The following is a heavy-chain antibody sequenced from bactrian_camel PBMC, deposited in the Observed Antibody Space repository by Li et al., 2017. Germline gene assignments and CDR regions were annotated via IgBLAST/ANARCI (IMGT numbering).Heavy chain of an antibody. V-gene: IGHV3S26*01. CDR1: GYTYSGHC. CDR3: AAVRYGVTWYPLCRARSADFGY. J-gene: IGHJ6*01. CDR2: VIAGSGSP. Sequence: QVQLVEYGGGLVQPGGSLRLSCAFSGYTYSGHCMGWFRQAPGKEREGVAVIAGSGSPGYADSVKGRFTFSKDNAKNTLYLQMNSLKPEDTVMYYCAAVRYGVTWYPLCRARSADFGYWGQGTQVTVS. D-gene: IGHD6*01.